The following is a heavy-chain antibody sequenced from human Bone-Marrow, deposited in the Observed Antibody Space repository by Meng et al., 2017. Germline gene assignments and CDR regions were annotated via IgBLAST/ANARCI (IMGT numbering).Heavy chain of an antibody. J-gene: IGHJ4*02. CDR3: ARRVSTVGDLDY. CDR1: GYTFTSHG. CDR2: ISAYNGNP. D-gene: IGHD2-21*01. V-gene: IGHV1-18*01. Sequence: QVQLVQSGAEVKTPEASVKVSCKASGYTFTSHGISWVRQAPEQGLEWMGWISAYNGNPNYAQKLQGRVTMTTDTSTSTAHMELSRLSSDDTAVYYCARRVSTVGDLDYWGQGTLVTVSS.